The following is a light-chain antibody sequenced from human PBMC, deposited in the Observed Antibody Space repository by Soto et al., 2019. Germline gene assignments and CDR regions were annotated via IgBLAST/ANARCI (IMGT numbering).Light chain of an antibody. Sequence: QSALTQPASVSGSPGQSITISCTGTSTDIGRYNYVSWYQQHPGKAPKLMIYDVSNRPSGVSNRFSGSKSGNTASLTISGLQAADEADYYCSSYTSSSTYVFGTGTKVTVL. CDR2: DVS. CDR3: SSYTSSSTYV. J-gene: IGLJ1*01. V-gene: IGLV2-14*03. CDR1: STDIGRYNY.